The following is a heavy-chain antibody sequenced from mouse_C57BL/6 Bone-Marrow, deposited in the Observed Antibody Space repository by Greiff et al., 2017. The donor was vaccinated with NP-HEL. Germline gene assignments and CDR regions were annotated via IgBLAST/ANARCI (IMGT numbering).Heavy chain of an antibody. CDR1: SYTFTSYW. Sequence: QVQLKQPGAELVRPGTSVKLSCKASSYTFTSYWMHWVKQRPGQGLEWIGVIDPSDSYTNYNQKFKGKATLTVDTSSSTAYMQLSSLTSEDSAVYYCVGPFAYWGQGTLVTVSA. CDR2: IDPSDSYT. CDR3: VGPFAY. D-gene: IGHD2-14*01. J-gene: IGHJ3*01. V-gene: IGHV1-59*01.